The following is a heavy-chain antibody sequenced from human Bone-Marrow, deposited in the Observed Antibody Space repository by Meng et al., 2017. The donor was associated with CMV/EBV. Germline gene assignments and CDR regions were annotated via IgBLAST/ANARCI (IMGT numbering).Heavy chain of an antibody. D-gene: IGHD5-12*01. CDR1: GFTFSSYA. V-gene: IGHV3-30-3*01. Sequence: GESLKISCAASGFTFSSYAMHWVRQAPGKGLEWVAVISYDGSNKYYADSVKGRFTISRDNSKNTLYLQMNSLRAEDTAVYYCARVRVLYWYFDLWGRGTLATVSS. J-gene: IGHJ2*01. CDR2: ISYDGSNK. CDR3: ARVRVLYWYFDL.